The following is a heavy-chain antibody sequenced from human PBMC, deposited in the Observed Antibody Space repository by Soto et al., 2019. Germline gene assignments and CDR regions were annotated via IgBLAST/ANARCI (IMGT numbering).Heavy chain of an antibody. V-gene: IGHV1-69*01. CDR3: ARGSSGYSY. CDR1: GFTFSSYA. D-gene: IGHD3-22*01. J-gene: IGHJ4*02. CDR2: IIPIFGTA. Sequence: VQLLESGGGLVQPGGSLRLSCAASGFTFSSYAISWVRQAPGQGLEWMGGIIPIFGTANYAQKFQGRVTITADESTSTAYMELSSLRSEDTAVYYCARGSSGYSYWGQGTLVTVSS.